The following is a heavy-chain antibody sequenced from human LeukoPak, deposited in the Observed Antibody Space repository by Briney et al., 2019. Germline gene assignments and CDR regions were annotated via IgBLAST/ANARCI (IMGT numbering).Heavy chain of an antibody. D-gene: IGHD1-7*01. J-gene: IGHJ4*02. CDR2: ISGSGSDI. V-gene: IGHV3-48*03. CDR3: ATGNYNKPFDY. CDR1: GFTFSSYE. Sequence: GGSLRLSCAASGFTFSSYEMNWVRQAPGKGLEWVSYISGSGSDIYYADSVKGRFTISRDNAKNSLYLQMNSLRPEDTAVYYCATGNYNKPFDYWGQGTLVTVSS.